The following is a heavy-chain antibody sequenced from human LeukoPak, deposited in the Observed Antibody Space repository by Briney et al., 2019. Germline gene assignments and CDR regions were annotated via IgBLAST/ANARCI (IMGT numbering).Heavy chain of an antibody. CDR2: ISSSSYI. Sequence: GGSLRLSCAASGFTFSSYSMNWVRQAPGKGLEWVSSISSSSYIYYADSVKGRFTISRDNAKNTLYLQMNSLRAEDTAVYYCARAPRGYFDYWGRGTLVTVSS. J-gene: IGHJ4*02. CDR1: GFTFSSYS. V-gene: IGHV3-21*01. CDR3: ARAPRGYFDY.